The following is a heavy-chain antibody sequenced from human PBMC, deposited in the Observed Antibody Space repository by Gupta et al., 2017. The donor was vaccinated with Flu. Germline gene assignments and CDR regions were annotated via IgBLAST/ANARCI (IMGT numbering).Heavy chain of an antibody. D-gene: IGHD6-13*01. J-gene: IGHJ4*02. V-gene: IGHV3-23*01. Sequence: GLTFSDYAMNWVRQAPGKGLEWVSTVGAGGDRTYYADSVMGRFTISRDNSKNTLYLQMNSLRGDDTAVYYCAKDRSGNPAIDYWGQGTLVTVSA. CDR3: AKDRSGNPAIDY. CDR1: GLTFSDYA. CDR2: VGAGGDRT.